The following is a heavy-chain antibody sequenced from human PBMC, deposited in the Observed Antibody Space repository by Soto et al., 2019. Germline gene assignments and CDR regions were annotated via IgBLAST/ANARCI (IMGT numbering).Heavy chain of an antibody. CDR2: ISLYNGNT. J-gene: IGHJ4*02. D-gene: IGHD2-2*01. V-gene: IGHV1-18*04. CDR1: DFSFTSHA. Sequence: ASVKVSCKAYDFSFTSHAMSWVRQDPGQGLEWMGWISLYNGNTNYAQQFQGRVTMTTDTSTSTAYMELRSLRSDDTAMYFCAIYHLELFRFDYWGQGTLVTVSS. CDR3: AIYHLELFRFDY.